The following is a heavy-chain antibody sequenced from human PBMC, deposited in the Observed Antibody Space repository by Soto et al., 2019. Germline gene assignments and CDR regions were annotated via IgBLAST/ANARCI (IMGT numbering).Heavy chain of an antibody. V-gene: IGHV4-4*02. J-gene: IGHJ6*02. CDR3: ARVEVGDEDVVAAYHYYHYGMDV. Sequence: NPSETLSLTCAVSGGSISRSNWWSWVHQPPVKGLEWNGEIYHSGSTNYNPSLKSRVTISVDKSKNQFSLMLSSVTAADTAVYYCARVEVGDEDVVAAYHYYHYGMDVCGQGTTVTVSS. CDR2: IYHSGST. CDR1: GGSISRSNW. D-gene: IGHD5-12*01.